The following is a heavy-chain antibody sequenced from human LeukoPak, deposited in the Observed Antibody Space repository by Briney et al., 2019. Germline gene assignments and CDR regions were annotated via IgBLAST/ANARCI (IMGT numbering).Heavy chain of an antibody. CDR1: GFTFSDYY. Sequence: PGGSLRLSCAASGFTFSDYYMTWIRQAPGKGLEWVSYISNSGRSIHYADSVKGRFTISRDNAKTSLYLQMNSLRAEDTAVYFCARGADAVYFHRSGWAEFRDAFDIWGQATMVTVSS. CDR2: ISNSGRSI. V-gene: IGHV3-11*01. CDR3: ARGADAVYFHRSGWAEFRDAFDI. J-gene: IGHJ3*02. D-gene: IGHD6-19*01.